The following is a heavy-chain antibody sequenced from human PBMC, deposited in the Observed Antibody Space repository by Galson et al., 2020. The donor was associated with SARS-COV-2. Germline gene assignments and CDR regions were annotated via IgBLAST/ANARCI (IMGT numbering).Heavy chain of an antibody. CDR2: INPSGDNT. Sequence: SVKVSCKASGYTFISFYIHWVRQAPGQGLEWMGVINPSGDNTSYAQKLRGRVTVTRDMSTQTVYMELSSLTSEDTAVYYCAREWGDINSSVFDYWGQGSLVVVSS. D-gene: IGHD2-21*01. CDR3: AREWGDINSSVFDY. J-gene: IGHJ4*02. CDR1: GYTFISFY. V-gene: IGHV1-46*04.